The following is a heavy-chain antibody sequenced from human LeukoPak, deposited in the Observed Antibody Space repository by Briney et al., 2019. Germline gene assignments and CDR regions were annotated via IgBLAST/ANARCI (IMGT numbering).Heavy chain of an antibody. CDR1: GFTFSSYW. D-gene: IGHD1-14*01. J-gene: IGHJ4*02. Sequence: GGSLRLFCAASGFTFSSYWMSWVRQAPGKGLEWVTNIKQDGREKYYVDSVKGRFTISRDNAKNSLYLQMNGLRAEDTAVYYCARAEGEGYFDYWGQGTLVTVSS. CDR3: ARAEGEGYFDY. V-gene: IGHV3-7*01. CDR2: IKQDGREK.